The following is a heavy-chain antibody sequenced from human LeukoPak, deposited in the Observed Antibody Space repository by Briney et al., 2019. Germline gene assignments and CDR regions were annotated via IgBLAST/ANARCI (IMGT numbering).Heavy chain of an antibody. Sequence: ASVKVSCKASGYTFSDYFIHWVRQSPGQGLEWMGWINPKIGGTDYAHKFQGRVTMTRDTSISTAYMELSGLRSDDSAIYYCVRDLFTPRDLWCQGTLVTVSP. D-gene: IGHD2-15*01. J-gene: IGHJ5*02. CDR1: GYTFSDYF. V-gene: IGHV1-2*02. CDR2: INPKIGGT. CDR3: VRDLFTPRDL.